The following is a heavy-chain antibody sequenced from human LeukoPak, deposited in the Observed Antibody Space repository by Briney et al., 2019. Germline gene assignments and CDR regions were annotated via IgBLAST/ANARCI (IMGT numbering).Heavy chain of an antibody. V-gene: IGHV3-23*01. CDR2: ISGSGGST. CDR1: GFTFSSYG. Sequence: GGSLRLSCAASGFTFSSYGMHWVRQAPGKGLEWVSAISGSGGSTYYADSVKGRFTISRDNSKNTLYLQMNSLRAEDTAVYYCAKESEYYGSGSYPTYFDYWGQGTLVTVSS. J-gene: IGHJ4*02. CDR3: AKESEYYGSGSYPTYFDY. D-gene: IGHD3-10*01.